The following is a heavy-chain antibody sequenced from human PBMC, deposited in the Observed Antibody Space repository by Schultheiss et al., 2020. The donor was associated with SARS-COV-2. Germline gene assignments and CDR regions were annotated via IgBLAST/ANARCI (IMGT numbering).Heavy chain of an antibody. V-gene: IGHV4-34*01. D-gene: IGHD3-22*01. CDR1: GGSFSGYY. Sequence: SETLSLTCAVYGGSFSGYYWSWIRQPPGKGLEWIGEIYHSGSTNYNPSLKSRVTISVDKSKNQFSLKLSSVTAADTAVYYCARGGYYYDSSGYLAYWGQGTLVTVSS. CDR2: IYHSGST. J-gene: IGHJ4*02. CDR3: ARGGYYYDSSGYLAY.